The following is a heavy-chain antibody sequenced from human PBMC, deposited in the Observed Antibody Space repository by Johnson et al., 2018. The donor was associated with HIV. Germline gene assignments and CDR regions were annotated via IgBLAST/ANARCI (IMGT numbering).Heavy chain of an antibody. J-gene: IGHJ3*02. V-gene: IGHV3-11*04. CDR3: AKDKSGRYYDSSGYSLDDAFDI. D-gene: IGHD3-22*01. CDR2: ISSSGDTT. CDR1: GFTFSYYY. Sequence: HVQLVESGGGVVQPGRSLRLSCAASGFTFSYYYMSWIRQAPGKGLEWISYISSSGDTTHYADSVKGRFTISRDTSKNTLYLQMNSLRAEATAVYYCAKDKSGRYYDSSGYSLDDAFDIWGQGTMVTVSS.